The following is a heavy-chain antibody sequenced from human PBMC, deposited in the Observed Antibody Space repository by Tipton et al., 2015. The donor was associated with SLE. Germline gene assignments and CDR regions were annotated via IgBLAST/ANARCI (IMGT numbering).Heavy chain of an antibody. D-gene: IGHD2-15*01. CDR2: T. V-gene: IGHV4-39*01. J-gene: IGHJ4*02. CDR3: ARPRYCSGGSCYYSDY. Sequence: TYYNPSLKSRVTISVDTSKNQFSLKLSSVTAADTAVYNCARPRYCSGGSCYYSDYWGQGTLVTVSS.